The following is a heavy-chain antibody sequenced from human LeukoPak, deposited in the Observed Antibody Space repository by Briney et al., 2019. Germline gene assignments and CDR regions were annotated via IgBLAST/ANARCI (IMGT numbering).Heavy chain of an antibody. Sequence: PGGSLRLSCAVAGFTFSSYGMHWVRQAPGKGLEWVAFIRYDGSNKYYADSVKGRFTISRDNSKNTLYLQMNSLRAEDTAVYYCARFSGRTAPCWGQGTLVTVSS. CDR2: IRYDGSNK. CDR3: ARFSGRTAPC. J-gene: IGHJ4*02. V-gene: IGHV3-30*02. D-gene: IGHD1-26*01. CDR1: GFTFSSYG.